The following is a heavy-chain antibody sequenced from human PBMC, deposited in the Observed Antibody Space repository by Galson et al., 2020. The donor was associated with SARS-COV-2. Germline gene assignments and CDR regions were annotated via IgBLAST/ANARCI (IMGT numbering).Heavy chain of an antibody. Sequence: SETLSLTCTVSGGSVSSGDYYWSWIRQPAGTGLEWIGRIYTSGSTNYNPSLKSRVTISIDMSKNQFSLKLRSVTAADTAVYYCARDARIAAAGSDAFDIWGQGTMVTVSS. V-gene: IGHV4-61*02. D-gene: IGHD6-13*01. CDR3: ARDARIAAAGSDAFDI. J-gene: IGHJ3*02. CDR2: IYTSGST. CDR1: GGSVSSGDYY.